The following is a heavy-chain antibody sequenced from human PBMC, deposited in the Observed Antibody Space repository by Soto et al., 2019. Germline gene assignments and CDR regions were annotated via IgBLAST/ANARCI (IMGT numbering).Heavy chain of an antibody. V-gene: IGHV4-4*02. CDR2: IYHSGST. J-gene: IGHJ4*02. D-gene: IGHD4-17*01. Sequence: QVQLQESGPGLVKPSGTLSLTCAVSGGSISSSNWWSWVRQPPGKGLEWIGEIYHSGSTNYNPSLKSRVTRSVDKSKNQCSLKLSSVTAAATGVYYCAGDTGDIYGDHYYFAYWGQGTLVTVSS. CDR3: AGDTGDIYGDHYYFAY. CDR1: GGSISSSNW.